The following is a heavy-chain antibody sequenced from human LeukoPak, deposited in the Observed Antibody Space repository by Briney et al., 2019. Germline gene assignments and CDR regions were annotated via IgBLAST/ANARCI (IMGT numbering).Heavy chain of an antibody. CDR1: GFTFSSYS. CDR2: ISSSSSTI. J-gene: IGHJ4*02. CDR3: DGSLAADKNGDY. V-gene: IGHV3-48*01. D-gene: IGHD6-13*01. Sequence: GGSLRLSCAASGFTFSSYSMNWVRQAPGKGLEWVSYISSSSSTIYYADSVKGRFTISRDNSKNTLYLQMNSLRAEDTAVYYCDGSLAADKNGDYWGQGTLVTVSS.